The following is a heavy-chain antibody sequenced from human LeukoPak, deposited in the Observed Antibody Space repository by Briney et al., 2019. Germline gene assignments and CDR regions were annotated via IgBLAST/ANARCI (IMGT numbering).Heavy chain of an antibody. Sequence: SETLSLTCAAYGGSFSGYYWSWIRQPPGKGLEWIGEINHSGSTNYNPSLKSRVTISVDTSKNQFSLKLSSVTAADTAVYYCARATRYCSGGSCYTPRYFDLWGRGTLVTVSS. J-gene: IGHJ2*01. D-gene: IGHD2-15*01. CDR2: INHSGST. CDR1: GGSFSGYY. V-gene: IGHV4-34*01. CDR3: ARATRYCSGGSCYTPRYFDL.